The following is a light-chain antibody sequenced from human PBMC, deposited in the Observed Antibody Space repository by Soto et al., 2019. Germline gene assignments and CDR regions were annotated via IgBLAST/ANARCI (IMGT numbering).Light chain of an antibody. CDR2: DTS. CDR1: QSVSSSS. V-gene: IGKV3-20*01. Sequence: EIVLTQSPDTLSLSPGERATLSCRASQSVSSSSLAWYQQKPGQAPRLLIYDTSSRATGIPDRFSGSGSGTDFTLTISRLEPEDFAVYYCQQYGSSPITFGQGTRLEIK. J-gene: IGKJ5*01. CDR3: QQYGSSPIT.